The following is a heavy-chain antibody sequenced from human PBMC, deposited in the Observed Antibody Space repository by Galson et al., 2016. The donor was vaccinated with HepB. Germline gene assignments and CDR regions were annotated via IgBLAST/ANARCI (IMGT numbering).Heavy chain of an antibody. J-gene: IGHJ6*02. CDR1: GYTFTSYT. V-gene: IGHV1-3*01. CDR3: ARDLGHKSLTGYTYYYFYGMDV. D-gene: IGHD3-9*01. Sequence: SVKVSCKASGYTFTSYTIHWVRQAPGQSLEWMGWINAGTGNTKYSQNFQGRVTITRDTSASTAYMELSSLRSEDTAVYYCARDLGHKSLTGYTYYYFYGMDVWGQGTTVTVSS. CDR2: INAGTGNT.